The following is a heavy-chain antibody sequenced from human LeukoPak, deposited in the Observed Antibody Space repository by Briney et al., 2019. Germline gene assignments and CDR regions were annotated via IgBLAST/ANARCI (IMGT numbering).Heavy chain of an antibody. CDR3: ARSVQYYYDSSGYHPYYFDY. J-gene: IGHJ4*02. CDR1: GGSISSGGYS. V-gene: IGHV4-30-2*02. CDR2: IYHSGST. Sequence: SETLSLTCAVSGGSISSGGYSWSWIRQPPGKDLEWIGYIYHSGSTYYNPSLKSRVTISVDRSKNQFSLKLSSVTAADTAVYYCARSVQYYYDSSGYHPYYFDYWGQGTLVTVSS. D-gene: IGHD3-22*01.